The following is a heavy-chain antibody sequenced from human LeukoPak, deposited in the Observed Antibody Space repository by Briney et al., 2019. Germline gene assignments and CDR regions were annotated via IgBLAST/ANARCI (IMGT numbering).Heavy chain of an antibody. J-gene: IGHJ3*02. CDR2: VSGSGGGT. V-gene: IGHV3-23*01. D-gene: IGHD6-13*01. CDR1: GFTFSSYA. CDR3: AKDRLTTHKYSSREAFDI. Sequence: QPGGSLRLSCAASGFTFSSYAMSWVRQAPGKGLEGVSAVSGSGGGTHYADSVKGRFTISRDNSKNTLYLQMNSLRAEDTAVYYCAKDRLTTHKYSSREAFDIWGQGTMVTVSS.